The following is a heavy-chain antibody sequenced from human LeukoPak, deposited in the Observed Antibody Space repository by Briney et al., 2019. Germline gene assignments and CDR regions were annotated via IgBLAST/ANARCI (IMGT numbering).Heavy chain of an antibody. V-gene: IGHV3-30*02. CDR1: GFTFSSYG. Sequence: PGGSLRLSCAASGFTFSSYGMHWVRQAPGKGLEWVAFIRYDGSNKYYADSVKGRFTISRDSSKNTLYLQMNSLRAEDTAVYYCAKKRDYYGSGSPFDYWGQGTLVTVSS. CDR3: AKKRDYYGSGSPFDY. CDR2: IRYDGSNK. J-gene: IGHJ4*02. D-gene: IGHD3-10*01.